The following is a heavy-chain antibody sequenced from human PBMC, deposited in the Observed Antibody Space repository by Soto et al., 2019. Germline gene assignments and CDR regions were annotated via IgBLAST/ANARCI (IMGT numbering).Heavy chain of an antibody. CDR3: ARGEHGDYFDY. J-gene: IGHJ4*02. CDR2: VYYSGTP. D-gene: IGHD4-17*01. Sequence: PSETLSLTCAVSGGSSRQSSYFWGWIRQPPGKGLEWIASVYYSGTPYYSPSLKSRVTISVDTSKTQISLKLNSVTAADTAVYNCARGEHGDYFDYWGQGTLVTVSS. V-gene: IGHV4-39*01. CDR1: GGSSRQSSYF.